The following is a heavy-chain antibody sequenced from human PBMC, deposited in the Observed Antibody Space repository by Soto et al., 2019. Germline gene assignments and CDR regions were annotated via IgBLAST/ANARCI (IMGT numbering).Heavy chain of an antibody. CDR3: ARVFGSYALHYYGMDV. Sequence: GGSLRLSCAASGFTFSSYAMHWVRQAPGKGLEWVAVISYDGSNKYYADSVKGQFTISRDNSKNTLYLQMNSLRAEDTAVYYCARVFGSYALHYYGMDVWGQGTTVTVSS. D-gene: IGHD1-26*01. CDR2: ISYDGSNK. V-gene: IGHV3-30-3*01. J-gene: IGHJ6*02. CDR1: GFTFSSYA.